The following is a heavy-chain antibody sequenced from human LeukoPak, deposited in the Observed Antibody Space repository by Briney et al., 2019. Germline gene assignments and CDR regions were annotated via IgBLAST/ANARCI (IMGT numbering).Heavy chain of an antibody. V-gene: IGHV1-2*02. CDR3: ERTAYSSSRDIDY. CDR2: INPNSGGT. Sequence: ASVKVSCKASGYTFTGYYMHWVRQAPGQGLEWMGWINPNSGGTNYAQKFQGRVTMTRDTSVSTAYMELSRLRSDDTAVYYCERTAYSSSRDIDYWGQGTLVTVSS. J-gene: IGHJ4*02. D-gene: IGHD6-13*01. CDR1: GYTFTGYY.